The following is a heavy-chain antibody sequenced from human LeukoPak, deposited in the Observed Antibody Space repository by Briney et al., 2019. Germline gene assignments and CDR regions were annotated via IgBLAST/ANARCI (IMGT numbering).Heavy chain of an antibody. Sequence: GGSLILSCAASGFTFSSYAMHWVRQAPGKGLEWVAVISYDGSNKYYADSVKGRFTISRDNSKNTLYLQMNSLRAEDTAVYYCATGGGYSAWDYFDYWGQGTLAAVSS. CDR3: ATGGGYSAWDYFDY. CDR2: ISYDGSNK. CDR1: GFTFSSYA. V-gene: IGHV3-30*04. J-gene: IGHJ4*02. D-gene: IGHD5-18*01.